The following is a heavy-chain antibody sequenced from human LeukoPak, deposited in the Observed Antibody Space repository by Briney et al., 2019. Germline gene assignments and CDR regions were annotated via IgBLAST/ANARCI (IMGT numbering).Heavy chain of an antibody. V-gene: IGHV3-21*01. CDR2: ITSSSSYI. CDR1: GFTFSSYS. D-gene: IGHD7-27*01. J-gene: IGHJ4*02. Sequence: GGSLRLSCAASGFTFSSYSMTWVRQAPGKGLEWVSSITSSSSYIYYADSVKGRFTISRDNAKNSLYLQMNSLRAEDTAVYYCARTGDLTGGDYWGQGTLVTVSS. CDR3: ARTGDLTGGDY.